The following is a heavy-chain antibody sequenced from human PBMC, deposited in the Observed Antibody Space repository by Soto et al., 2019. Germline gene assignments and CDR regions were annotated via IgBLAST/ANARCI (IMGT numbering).Heavy chain of an antibody. D-gene: IGHD3-3*01. CDR1: AATFSRHF. J-gene: IGHJ6*01. V-gene: IGHV1-46*03. CDR3: ATRVKGDFDV. CDR2: IDPDNGDK. Sequence: QVQLMQPGGEVLKPGALMSLPCRESAATFSRHFFHWVRQAPGQGLEWMGRIDPDNGDKTYSQQFQDRVTMTRDTSTNTVYMVLSSLKFDDTAVYYCATRVKGDFDVWGQGTTVVVS.